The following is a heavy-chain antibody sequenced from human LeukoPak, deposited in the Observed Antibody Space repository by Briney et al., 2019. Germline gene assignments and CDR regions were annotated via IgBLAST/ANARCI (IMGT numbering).Heavy chain of an antibody. Sequence: GGSLRLSCAASGFTFSSYAMHWVRQAPGKGLEWVAVISYDGSNKYYADSVKGRFTISRDNSKNTLYLQMNSLRAEDSAVYYCARVKWELLGDYYFDYWGQGTLVTVSS. D-gene: IGHD1-26*01. CDR2: ISYDGSNK. CDR1: GFTFSSYA. V-gene: IGHV3-30-3*01. CDR3: ARVKWELLGDYYFDY. J-gene: IGHJ4*02.